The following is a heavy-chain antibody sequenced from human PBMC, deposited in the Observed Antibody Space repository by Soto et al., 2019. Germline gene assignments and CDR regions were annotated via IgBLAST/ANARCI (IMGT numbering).Heavy chain of an antibody. V-gene: IGHV1-3*01. D-gene: IGHD1-26*01. Sequence: ASVKVSCKASGYSFTSYAIHWVRQAPGQRLEWMGWINAGNGNTKYSQKFQGRVTITRDTSASTAYMELSSLRSEDTAVYYCARGGSLYWYFDLWGRGTLVTVSS. CDR1: GYSFTSYA. CDR2: INAGNGNT. J-gene: IGHJ2*01. CDR3: ARGGSLYWYFDL.